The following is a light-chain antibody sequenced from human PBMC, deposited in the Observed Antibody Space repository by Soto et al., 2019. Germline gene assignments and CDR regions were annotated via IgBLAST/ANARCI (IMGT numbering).Light chain of an antibody. V-gene: IGLV2-8*01. J-gene: IGLJ1*01. Sequence: QSVLTQPPSASGSPGQSVTISCTGTKNDIGVYDLVSWYQHHPGKAPRLIIYEVVQRPSGVPDRFSGSKSGNTASLTVSGLQAAHEADYFCKSYAGRNTYVFGSGTKVTV. CDR2: EVV. CDR3: KSYAGRNTYV. CDR1: KNDIGVYDL.